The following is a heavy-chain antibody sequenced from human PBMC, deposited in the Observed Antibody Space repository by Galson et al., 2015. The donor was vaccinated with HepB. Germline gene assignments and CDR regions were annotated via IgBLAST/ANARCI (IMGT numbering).Heavy chain of an antibody. CDR3: ARERLERLKNFDS. J-gene: IGHJ4*02. Sequence: SVKVSCKASGYTFSSYYMHWVRQAPGQGLEWLGLVTPSGDVTVYAQKFQGRVTITRDTSASTVYMELNSLSSDDTAVYYCARERLERLKNFDSWGQGTLVTVSS. CDR1: GYTFSSYY. V-gene: IGHV1-46*01. D-gene: IGHD1-1*01. CDR2: VTPSGDVT.